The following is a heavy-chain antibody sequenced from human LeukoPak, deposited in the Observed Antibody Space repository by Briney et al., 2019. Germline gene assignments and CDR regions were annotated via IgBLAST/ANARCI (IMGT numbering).Heavy chain of an antibody. Sequence: SETLSLTCTVSDVSLSTGYYYWNWIRQPPGKGLEWIGYISYSGSTYYNPSLKSRVAISVDTSKNQLSLKLTFLTAADTAVYYCARESYSRYYYFDYWGQGTLVTVSS. D-gene: IGHD6-13*01. CDR1: DVSLSTGYYY. V-gene: IGHV4-30-4*01. CDR3: ARESYSRYYYFDY. J-gene: IGHJ4*02. CDR2: ISYSGST.